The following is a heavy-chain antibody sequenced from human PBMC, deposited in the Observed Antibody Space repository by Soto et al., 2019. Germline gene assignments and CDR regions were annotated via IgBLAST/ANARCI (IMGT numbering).Heavy chain of an antibody. CDR2: IYYSGRT. CDR3: ATRAADYDFWSGYYSYYYYMDV. V-gene: IGHV4-59*08. Sequence: QVQLQESGPGLVKPSETLSLTCTVSGGSISSYYWSWIRQPPGKGLEWIGDIYYSGRTNYNPSLKSRVTISVDTSKNQFSLKLSSVTAADTAVYYCATRAADYDFWSGYYSYYYYMDVWGKGTTVTVSS. J-gene: IGHJ6*03. CDR1: GGSISSYY. D-gene: IGHD3-3*01.